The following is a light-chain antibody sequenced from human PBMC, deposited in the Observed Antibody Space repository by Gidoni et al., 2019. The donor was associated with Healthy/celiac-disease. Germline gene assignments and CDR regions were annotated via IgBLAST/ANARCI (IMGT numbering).Light chain of an antibody. CDR2: AAS. CDR1: QSISSY. CDR3: QQSYSTSTWT. V-gene: IGKV1-39*01. Sequence: DIKMTQSPSSLSASVGDRVTITCRASQSISSYLNWYQQKPGKAPKLLIYAASSLQSWVPSRFSGSGSGTDFTLTISSLQPEDFATYYCQQSYSTSTWTFXQXTKVEIK. J-gene: IGKJ1*01.